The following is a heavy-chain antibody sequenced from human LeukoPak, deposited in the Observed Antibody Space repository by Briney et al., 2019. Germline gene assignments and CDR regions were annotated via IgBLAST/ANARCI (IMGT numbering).Heavy chain of an antibody. CDR1: GGSISSGGYY. J-gene: IGHJ5*02. V-gene: IGHV4-31*03. CDR3: ARGLDLTLDP. CDR2: IYYSGST. Sequence: SETLSLTCTVSGGSISSGGYYWSWIRQHPGKGLEWIGYIYYSGSTYYNPSLKSRVTISVDTSKNQFSLKLSSVTAADTAVYYCARGLDLTLDPWGQGTLVTVSS.